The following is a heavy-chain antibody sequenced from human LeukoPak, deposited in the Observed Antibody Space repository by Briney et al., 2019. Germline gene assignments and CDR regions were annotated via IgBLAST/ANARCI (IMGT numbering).Heavy chain of an antibody. V-gene: IGHV4-59*01. CDR2: IYYSGST. CDR1: GGSISSYY. Sequence: SEPLSLPCTVSGGSISSYYWSWIRQPPGKGLEWIGYIYYSGSTNYNPSLKSRVTISVDTSKNQFSPKLSSVTAADTAVYYCARGNGGNGYFDYWGQGTLVTVSS. D-gene: IGHD2-15*01. J-gene: IGHJ4*02. CDR3: ARGNGGNGYFDY.